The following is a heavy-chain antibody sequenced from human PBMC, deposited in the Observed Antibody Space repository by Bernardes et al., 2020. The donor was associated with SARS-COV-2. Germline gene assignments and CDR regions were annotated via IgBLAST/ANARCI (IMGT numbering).Heavy chain of an antibody. CDR2: ISGNDGDT. D-gene: IGHD5-12*01. CDR3: VRDHLSSGYDFDV. J-gene: IGHJ5*02. Sequence: ASVKVSCKTSGYTFTNYGICWVRQAPGQGLEWMGWISGNDGDTKFAQKFQGRFTMTKDTSTGSAYMELRSLRPDDTAVYYCVRDHLSSGYDFDVWGQGTLVTVSS. V-gene: IGHV1-18*01. CDR1: GYTFTNYG.